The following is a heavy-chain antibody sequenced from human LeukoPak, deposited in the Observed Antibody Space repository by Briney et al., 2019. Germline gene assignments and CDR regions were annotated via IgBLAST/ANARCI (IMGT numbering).Heavy chain of an antibody. CDR2: IYYSGST. CDR1: GGSISSGSYY. J-gene: IGHJ3*02. Sequence: PSETLSLTCTVSGGSISSGSYYWSWIRQPAGKGLEWIGYIYYSGSTNYNPSLKSRVTVSVDTSKNQFSLKLSSVTAADTAVYYCARVSRGYSYGFWAFDIWGQGTMVTVSS. V-gene: IGHV4-61*10. CDR3: ARVSRGYSYGFWAFDI. D-gene: IGHD5-18*01.